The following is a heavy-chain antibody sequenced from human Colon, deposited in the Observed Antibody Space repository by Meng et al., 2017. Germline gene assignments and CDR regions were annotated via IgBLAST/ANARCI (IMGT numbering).Heavy chain of an antibody. V-gene: IGHV1-2*06. D-gene: IGHD3-10*01. CDR1: GYTFTGYY. J-gene: IGHJ4*02. Sequence: ASVKVSCKASGYTFTGYYMHWVRQAPGQGLEWMGRINPNSGGTNYAQKFQGRVTMTRDTSISTAYMEPSRLRSDDTTVYYCAWDSDRDYYGSGSYFYWGQGTLVTVSS. CDR2: INPNSGGT. CDR3: AWDSDRDYYGSGSYFY.